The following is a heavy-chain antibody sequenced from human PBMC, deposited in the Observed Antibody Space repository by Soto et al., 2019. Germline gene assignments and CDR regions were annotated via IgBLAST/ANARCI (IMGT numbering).Heavy chain of an antibody. CDR1: GGTFSSYS. J-gene: IGHJ4*02. CDR2: IIPIFGTA. D-gene: IGHD6-13*01. CDR3: ASLSSSWAALDY. V-gene: IGHV1-69*13. Sequence: SVKVSCKASGGTFSSYSISWVRQAPGQGLEWMGGIIPIFGTANYAQKFQGRVTITADESTSTAYMELSSLRSEDTAVYYCASLSSSWAALDYWGQGTLVTVSS.